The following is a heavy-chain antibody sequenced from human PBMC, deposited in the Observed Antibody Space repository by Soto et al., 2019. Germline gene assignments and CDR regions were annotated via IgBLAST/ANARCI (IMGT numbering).Heavy chain of an antibody. J-gene: IGHJ6*02. CDR1: GGSFSGYY. V-gene: IGHV4-34*01. CDR3: ARRRRRTAIPLGYGMDV. Sequence: QVQLQQWGAGLLKPSETLSLTCAVYGGSFSGYYWSCIRQPPGKGLEWIGEINHSGSTNYNPSLKGRVTISVDTSKNQFSLKLSSVTAADTAVYYCARRRRRTAIPLGYGMDVWGQGTTVTVSS. D-gene: IGHD5-18*01. CDR2: INHSGST.